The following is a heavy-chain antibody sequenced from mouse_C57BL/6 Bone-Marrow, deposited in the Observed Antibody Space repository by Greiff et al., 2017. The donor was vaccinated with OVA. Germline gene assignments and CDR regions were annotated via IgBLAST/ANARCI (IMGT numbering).Heavy chain of an antibody. CDR2: IHPNSGST. D-gene: IGHD1-1*01. V-gene: IGHV1-64*01. CDR3: ASSYYYGSSPFDY. CDR1: GYTFTSYW. Sequence: QVQLQQPGAELVKPGASVKLSCKASGYTFTSYWMHWVKQRPGQGLEWIGMIHPNSGSTNYNEKFKSKATLTVDKSSSTAYMQLSSLTSEDSAVXYCASSYYYGSSPFDYWGQGTTLTVSS. J-gene: IGHJ2*01.